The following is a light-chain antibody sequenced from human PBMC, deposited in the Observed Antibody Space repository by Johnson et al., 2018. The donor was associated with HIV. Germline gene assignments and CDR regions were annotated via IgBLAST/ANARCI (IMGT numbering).Light chain of an antibody. CDR2: ENN. Sequence: QPVLTQPPSVSAAPGQKVTISCSGSSSNIGNNYVSWYQQLPGTAPKLLIYENNKRPSGIPDRFSGSKSGTSATLDITGLQTGDEADYYCGTWDSSLSALYVFGTGTKVDVL. J-gene: IGLJ1*01. CDR3: GTWDSSLSALYV. V-gene: IGLV1-51*02. CDR1: SSNIGNNY.